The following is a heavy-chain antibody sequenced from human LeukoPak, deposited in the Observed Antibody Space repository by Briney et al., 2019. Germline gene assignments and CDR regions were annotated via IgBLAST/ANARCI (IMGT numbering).Heavy chain of an antibody. CDR3: ASEPLSQLHIDY. D-gene: IGHD2-2*01. J-gene: IGHJ4*02. Sequence: GGSLRLSCAASGFTSSSYAMHWVRQAPGKGLEWVAVISYDGSNKYYADSVKGRFTISRDNSKNTLYLQMNSLRAEDTAVYYCASEPLSQLHIDYWGQGTLVTVSS. CDR2: ISYDGSNK. V-gene: IGHV3-30-3*01. CDR1: GFTSSSYA.